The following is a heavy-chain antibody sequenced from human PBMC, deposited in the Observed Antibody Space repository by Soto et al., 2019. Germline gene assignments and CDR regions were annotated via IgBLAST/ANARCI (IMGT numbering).Heavy chain of an antibody. CDR3: ARGYGQLVLRVLPYDAFDI. CDR1: GFTFSSYA. Sequence: GGSPKISCAASGFTFSSYAMHWVRQAPGKGLDWVAVISYDGSNKYYADSVKGRFTISRDNSKNTLYLQMNSLRAEDTAVYYCARGYGQLVLRVLPYDAFDIWGQGTMVTVSS. D-gene: IGHD6-13*01. CDR2: ISYDGSNK. V-gene: IGHV3-30-3*01. J-gene: IGHJ3*02.